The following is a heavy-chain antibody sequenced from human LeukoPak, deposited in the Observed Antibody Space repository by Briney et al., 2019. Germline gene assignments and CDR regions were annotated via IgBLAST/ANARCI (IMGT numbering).Heavy chain of an antibody. J-gene: IGHJ4*02. CDR1: GYTFTSYG. D-gene: IGHD3-22*01. V-gene: IGHV1-69*04. CDR2: IIPILGIA. Sequence: SVKVSCKASGYTFTSYGISWVRQAPGQGLEWMGRIIPILGIANYAQKFQGRVTITADKSTSTAYMELSSLRSEDTAVYYCATLEPHYYDSSGYYVTPDDYWGQGTLVTVPS. CDR3: ATLEPHYYDSSGYYVTPDDY.